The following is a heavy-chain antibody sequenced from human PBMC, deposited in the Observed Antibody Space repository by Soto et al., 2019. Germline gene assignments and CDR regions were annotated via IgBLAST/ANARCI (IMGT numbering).Heavy chain of an antibody. CDR3: ARVPHIWNEGAFDI. CDR2: INVGNGNT. CDR1: GYTFTDYA. V-gene: IGHV1-3*01. D-gene: IGHD1-1*01. J-gene: IGHJ3*02. Sequence: QVQFVQSGAEVKKPGASVKVSCKASGYTFTDYAIHWVRQAPGQSLEWMGWINVGNGNTKYSQKFQDRIAVTRDISATTAYMELSSLRSEDTAMYYWARVPHIWNEGAFDIWGQGTVVTVSS.